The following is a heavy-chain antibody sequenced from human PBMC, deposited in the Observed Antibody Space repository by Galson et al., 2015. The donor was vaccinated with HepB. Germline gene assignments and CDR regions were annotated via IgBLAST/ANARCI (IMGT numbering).Heavy chain of an antibody. CDR2: ISYDGSNK. V-gene: IGHV3-30*04. Sequence: SLRLSCAASGFTFSSYAMHWVRQAPGKGLEWVAVISYDGSNKYYADSVKSRFTISRDNSKNTLYLQMNSLRAEDTAVYYCARDMSVVVVLYYFDYWGQGTLVTVSS. J-gene: IGHJ4*02. D-gene: IGHD3-22*01. CDR3: ARDMSVVVVLYYFDY. CDR1: GFTFSSYA.